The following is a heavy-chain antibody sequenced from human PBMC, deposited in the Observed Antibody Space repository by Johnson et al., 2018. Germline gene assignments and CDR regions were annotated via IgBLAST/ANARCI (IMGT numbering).Heavy chain of an antibody. CDR1: GFTFSDHY. V-gene: IGHV3-72*01. D-gene: IGHD3-22*01. J-gene: IGHJ6*03. CDR3: ARSNAYYYDSSGYRDYYYYMDV. Sequence: EVQLVETGGGLVQPGGSLRLSCAASGFTFSDHYMDWVRQAPGKGLEWVGRTRNKANSYTTEYAASVKGRLTISREDSKNSLYLQMNSLKTEDTAVYYCARSNAYYYDSSGYRDYYYYMDVWGKGTTVTVSS. CDR2: TRNKANSYTT.